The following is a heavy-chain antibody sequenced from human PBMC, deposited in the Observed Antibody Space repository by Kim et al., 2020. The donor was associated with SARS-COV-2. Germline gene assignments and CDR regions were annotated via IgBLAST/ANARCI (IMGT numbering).Heavy chain of an antibody. Sequence: SETLSLTCTVSGGSISSSSYYWGWIRQPPGKGLEWIGSIYYSGSTYYNPSLKSRVTISVDTSKNQFSLKLSSVTAADTAVYYCARPFSGSQGGTFDIGR. D-gene: IGHD1-26*01. J-gene: IGHJ3*02. CDR1: GGSISSSSYY. CDR3: ARPFSGSQGGTFDI. V-gene: IGHV4-39*01. CDR2: IYYSGST.